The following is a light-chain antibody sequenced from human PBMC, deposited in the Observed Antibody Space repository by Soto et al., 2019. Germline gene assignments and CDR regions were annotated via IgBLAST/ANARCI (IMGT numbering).Light chain of an antibody. V-gene: IGLV2-14*01. CDR1: SSDVGGYNY. CDR2: EVS. Sequence: QSALTQPASVSGSPGQSITISCTGTSSDVGGYNYVSWYQQHPGKAPKLMIYEVSNRPSGVSNRFSGSKSGNTASLTVSGFQAEGEADYYCSSYTSRRTLLFGGGTKLTLL. J-gene: IGLJ2*01. CDR3: SSYTSRRTLL.